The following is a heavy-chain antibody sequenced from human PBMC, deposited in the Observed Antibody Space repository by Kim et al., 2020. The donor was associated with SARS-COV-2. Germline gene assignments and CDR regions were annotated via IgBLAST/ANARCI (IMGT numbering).Heavy chain of an antibody. J-gene: IGHJ6*03. CDR2: ISWNSGRI. D-gene: IGHD3-10*01. CDR1: GFTFDDYA. Sequence: GGSLRLSCAASGFTFDDYAMHWVRQLPGKGLEWVSRISWNSGRIGYADSVEGRFTISRDNAKDSLYLQMNNLRVEDTALYYCAKAKTGDGWFMDVWGKGTTVTVSS. CDR3: AKAKTGDGWFMDV. V-gene: IGHV3-9*01.